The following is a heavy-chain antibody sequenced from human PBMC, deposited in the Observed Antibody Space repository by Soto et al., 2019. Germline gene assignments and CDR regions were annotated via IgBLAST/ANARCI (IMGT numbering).Heavy chain of an antibody. CDR1: GYTFTGYY. J-gene: IGHJ5*02. Sequence: ASVKVSCKASGYTFTGYYMHWVRQAPGQGLEWMGWINPNSGGTNYAQKLQGRVTMTRDTCISTAYMELSRLRSDDTAVYYCARENCSSTSCYGWFDPWGQGTLVTVSS. D-gene: IGHD2-2*01. CDR3: ARENCSSTSCYGWFDP. V-gene: IGHV1-2*02. CDR2: INPNSGGT.